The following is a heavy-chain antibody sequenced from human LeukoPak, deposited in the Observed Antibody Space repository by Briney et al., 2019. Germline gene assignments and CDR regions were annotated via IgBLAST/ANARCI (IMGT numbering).Heavy chain of an antibody. V-gene: IGHV3-30*02. J-gene: IGHJ5*02. D-gene: IGHD1-26*01. CDR3: AKVKWELRTDWFDP. CDR1: GFTFSSYG. CDR2: IRYDGSNK. Sequence: PGGSLRLSCAASGFTFSSYGMHWVRQAPGKGLEWVAFIRYDGSNKYYADSVKGRFTISRDNSKNMLYLQMNSLRAEDTAVYYCAKVKWELRTDWFDPWGQGTLVTVSS.